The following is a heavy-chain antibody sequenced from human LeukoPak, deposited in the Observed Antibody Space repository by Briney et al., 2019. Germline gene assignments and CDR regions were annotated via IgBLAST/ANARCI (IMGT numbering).Heavy chain of an antibody. D-gene: IGHD2-2*02. Sequence: GASVKVSCKASGGTFSSYAISWVRQAPGQGLEWMGGIIPIFGTANYAQKFQGRVTITTDESTSTAYMELSSLRSEDTAVYYCASPIGCSTSCYTVAEYFQHWGQGTLVTVSS. V-gene: IGHV1-69*05. CDR2: IIPIFGTA. CDR1: GGTFSSYA. J-gene: IGHJ1*01. CDR3: ASPIGCSTSCYTVAEYFQH.